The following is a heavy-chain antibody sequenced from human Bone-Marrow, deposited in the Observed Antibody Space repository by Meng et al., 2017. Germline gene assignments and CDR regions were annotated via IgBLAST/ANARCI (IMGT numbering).Heavy chain of an antibody. CDR1: RYTFTNCD. J-gene: IGHJ4*02. CDR3: ARGPTCGYNCPYYFDF. Sequence: VGQSGAEMEKPGASVKVSCKGSRYTFTNCDINWVRQATGQGLEWVGWMNPNSGNTGYAQKFQGRVTMTRNTSISTAYMELSSLRSEDTAVYYCARGPTCGYNCPYYFDFWGQGTLVTVSS. D-gene: IGHD5-24*01. CDR2: MNPNSGNT. V-gene: IGHV1-8*01.